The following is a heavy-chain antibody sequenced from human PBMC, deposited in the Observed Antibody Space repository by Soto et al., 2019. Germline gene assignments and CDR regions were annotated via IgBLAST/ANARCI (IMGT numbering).Heavy chain of an antibody. CDR1: GFTFSSYA. J-gene: IGHJ4*02. CDR3: AKDRNRWLRFDLGY. Sequence: EVQLLESGGGLVQPGGSLRLSCEASGFTFSSYAMSWVRQAPGKGLEWVSSITGSAGSTYYADSVKGRFTISRDNSKNTLYLQMNSLRAEDTAVYYCAKDRNRWLRFDLGYWGQGTLVTVSS. V-gene: IGHV3-23*01. D-gene: IGHD5-12*01. CDR2: ITGSAGST.